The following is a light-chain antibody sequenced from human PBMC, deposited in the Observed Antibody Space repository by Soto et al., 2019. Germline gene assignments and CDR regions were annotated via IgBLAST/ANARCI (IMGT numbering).Light chain of an antibody. J-gene: IGKJ5*01. CDR1: QSVSTY. CDR2: DTS. CDR3: QQRSNWPPIT. V-gene: IGKV3-11*01. Sequence: IVLPQSPATLSLSPGERPTLSCRASQSVSTYLAWYQQKPGQAPRLLIFDTSNRATGIPARFSGSGSGTDFTLTISSLEPEDFAVYYCQQRSNWPPITFGQGTRLENK.